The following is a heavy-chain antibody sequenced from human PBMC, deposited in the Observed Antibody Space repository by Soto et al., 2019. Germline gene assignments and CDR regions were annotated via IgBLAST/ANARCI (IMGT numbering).Heavy chain of an antibody. CDR2: ISHDGGKK. CDR1: GFTYGAYG. V-gene: IGHV3-30*18. J-gene: IGHJ6*02. Sequence: QVQLVESGGGVVQPGKSLRLACAASGFTYGAYGMHWVRQAPGKGLDWVALISHDGGKKYYAESVKGRFNVSRDNYKNTMDLQMDSLRSDDSGVYYCVKEDIPSRGGLAVWGQGTTVTVSS. CDR3: VKEDIPSRGGLAV. D-gene: IGHD2-15*01.